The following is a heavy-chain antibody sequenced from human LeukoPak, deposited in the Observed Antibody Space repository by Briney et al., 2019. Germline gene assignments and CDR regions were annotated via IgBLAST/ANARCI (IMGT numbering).Heavy chain of an antibody. CDR3: ARANFLYCSSTTCLFGY. CDR2: INPNDGDT. D-gene: IGHD2-2*01. CDR1: GYTFTDYY. J-gene: IGHJ4*02. Sequence: ASVKVSCKASGYTFTDYYMQWVRQAPGQGFEWRGWINPNDGDTNYAQTFQGRVTMTRDTSISTAHMQVSRLPSDDTAVYYCARANFLYCSSTTCLFGYWGQGTLVTVSS. V-gene: IGHV1-2*02.